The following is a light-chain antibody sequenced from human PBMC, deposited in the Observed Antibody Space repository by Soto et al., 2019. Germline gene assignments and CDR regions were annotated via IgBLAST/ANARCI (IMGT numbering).Light chain of an antibody. CDR2: GAS. V-gene: IGKV3-15*01. CDR1: QSINCD. Sequence: EIVMTQSPATLAVSPGETTILSCRASQSINCDVAWYQQNLGQTPRLLIHGASTRATGIAARFSGSGSGTDFTLTISRLEPEDFAVYYCQQYGSSRLTFGGGTKVDI. CDR3: QQYGSSRLT. J-gene: IGKJ4*01.